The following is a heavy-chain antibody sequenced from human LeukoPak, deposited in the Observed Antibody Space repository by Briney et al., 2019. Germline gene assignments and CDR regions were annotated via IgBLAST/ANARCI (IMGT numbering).Heavy chain of an antibody. Sequence: GGSLRLSCAASGFTFSSYGMSWVRQAPGKGLEWVSAISGSGGSTYYADSVKGRFTISRDNSKNTLYLQMNSLKTEDTAVYYCTRLTGADVFDIWGQGTMVTVSS. CDR2: ISGSGGST. D-gene: IGHD2-21*02. CDR3: TRLTGADVFDI. V-gene: IGHV3-23*01. J-gene: IGHJ3*02. CDR1: GFTFSSYG.